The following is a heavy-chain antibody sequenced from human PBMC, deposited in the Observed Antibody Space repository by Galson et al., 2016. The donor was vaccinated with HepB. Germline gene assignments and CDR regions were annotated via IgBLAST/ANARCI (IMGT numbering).Heavy chain of an antibody. J-gene: IGHJ4*02. CDR1: GGPITSSSDF. Sequence: SETLSLTCAVSGGPITSSSDFWGWTRQSPGKGLECIGWIYYSGSPDYNPSLKSRVIISMDTSKNQFSLKLSSVTAADTAVYYCARGAATTLDYWGQGTLVTVSS. V-gene: IGHV4-39*07. D-gene: IGHD5-12*01. CDR2: IYYSGSP. CDR3: ARGAATTLDY.